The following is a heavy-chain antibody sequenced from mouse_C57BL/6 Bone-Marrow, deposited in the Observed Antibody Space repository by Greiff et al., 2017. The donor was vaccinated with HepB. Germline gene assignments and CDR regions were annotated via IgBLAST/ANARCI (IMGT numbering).Heavy chain of an antibody. J-gene: IGHJ3*01. CDR2: IYPGDGDT. V-gene: IGHV1-82*01. D-gene: IGHD2-1*01. CDR3: ARSRCNFAWFAY. Sequence: VMLVESGPELVKPGASVKISCKASGYAFSSSWMNWVKQRPGKGLEWIGRIYPGDGDTNYNGKFKGKATLTADKSSSTAYMQLSSLTSEDSAVYFCARSRCNFAWFAYWGQGTLVTVSA. CDR1: GYAFSSSW.